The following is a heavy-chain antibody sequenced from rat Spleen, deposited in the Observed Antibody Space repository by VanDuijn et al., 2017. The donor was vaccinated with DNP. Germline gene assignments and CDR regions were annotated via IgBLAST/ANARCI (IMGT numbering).Heavy chain of an antibody. CDR1: GFTFSAYN. V-gene: IGHV5-7*01. D-gene: IGHD1-2*01. J-gene: IGHJ3*01. CDR3: VRHEDSSSHIYGFAY. CDR2: IICDGSST. Sequence: EVQLVESGGGLVQPGRSLKLSCAASGFTFSAYNMTWVRQAPKKGLEWVATIICDGSSTDYGDSVKGRFTISRDNAKNTQYLQMDSLRSEDTATYYCVRHEDSSSHIYGFAYWGQGTLVTVSS.